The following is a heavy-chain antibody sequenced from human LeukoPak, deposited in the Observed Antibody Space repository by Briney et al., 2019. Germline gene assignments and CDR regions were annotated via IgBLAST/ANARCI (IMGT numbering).Heavy chain of an antibody. J-gene: IGHJ3*02. CDR1: GGTFGSYT. CDR3: ARDTSLGYCSGGSCYSGAFDI. V-gene: IGHV1-69*13. Sequence: SVKVSCMASGGTFGSYTISWVRQAPGEGLEWMGGIIPICGTANYAQKFQGRVTITADESTSTAYMELSSLRSEDTAVYYCARDTSLGYCSGGSCYSGAFDIWGQGTMVTVSS. D-gene: IGHD2-15*01. CDR2: IIPICGTA.